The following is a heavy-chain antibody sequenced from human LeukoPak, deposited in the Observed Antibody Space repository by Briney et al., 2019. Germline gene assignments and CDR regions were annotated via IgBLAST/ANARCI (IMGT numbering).Heavy chain of an antibody. V-gene: IGHV1-2*02. D-gene: IGHD6-13*01. CDR3: ARDSPRYSSSWTFDY. Sequence: ASAKVSCKASGYTFTGYYMHWVRQAPGQGLEWMGWINPNSGGTNYAQKFQGRVTMTRDTSISTAYMELSRLRSDDTAVYYCARDSPRYSSSWTFDYWGQGTLVTVSS. CDR2: INPNSGGT. CDR1: GYTFTGYY. J-gene: IGHJ4*02.